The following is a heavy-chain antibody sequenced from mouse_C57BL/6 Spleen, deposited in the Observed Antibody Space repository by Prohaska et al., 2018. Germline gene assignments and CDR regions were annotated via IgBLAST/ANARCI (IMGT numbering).Heavy chain of an antibody. J-gene: IGHJ4*01. CDR2: IAPSDSYT. CDR1: DNTFTSYW. CDR3: ATRLYYDVSSYNTVEY. D-gene: IGHD1-1*01. Sequence: QVHLKKPGAELVKPGSSVKLSCKASDNTFTSYWMQWVKQRPGQGLEWIGEIAPSDSYTNYNQKFNGKATLTVDKSSSTLYKQLSSLPSVHSAVYSFATRLYYDVSSYNTVEYLGQGTSFTSS. V-gene: IGHV1-50*01.